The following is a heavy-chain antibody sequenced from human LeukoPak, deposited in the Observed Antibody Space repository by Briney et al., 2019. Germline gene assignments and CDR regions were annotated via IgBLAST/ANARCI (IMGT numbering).Heavy chain of an antibody. CDR1: GFTFSSYG. J-gene: IGHJ6*02. CDR3: ARDLVAERRYYGMDV. CDR2: IYYDDTNK. V-gene: IGHV3-33*01. Sequence: GGSLRLSCTASGFTFSSYGMHWVRQATGEGLEWVGFIYYDDTNKYYADSVKGRFSISRDNSKNILFLQMFSLRAEDTAVYYCARDLVAERRYYGMDVWGQGTTVTVSS. D-gene: IGHD1-1*01.